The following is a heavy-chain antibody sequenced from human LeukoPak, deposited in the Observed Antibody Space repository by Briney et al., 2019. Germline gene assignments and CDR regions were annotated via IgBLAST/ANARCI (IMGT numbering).Heavy chain of an antibody. CDR2: LDYSGST. Sequence: SETLSLTCAVSGGSISSYYGTWIRQPPGKGLECIAYLDYSGSTNYNPSLKGRVTISVDTSKNQFSLKVSSVTAADTAVYYCARRHVEYSSSSDPYYFDYWGQGTLVTVSS. D-gene: IGHD6-6*01. V-gene: IGHV4-59*01. CDR1: GGSISSYY. CDR3: ARRHVEYSSSSDPYYFDY. J-gene: IGHJ4*02.